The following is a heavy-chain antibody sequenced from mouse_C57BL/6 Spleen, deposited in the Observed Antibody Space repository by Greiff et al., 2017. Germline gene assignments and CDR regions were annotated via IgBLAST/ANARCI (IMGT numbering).Heavy chain of an antibody. Sequence: QVQLKQPGAELVMPGASVKLSCKASGYSFTSYWMHWVKPRPGKGLEWIGEIDPSASYTNSNQKFKGKSTLTVDKSSSTADMQLSRLTSEDSAVYYCARTTTGVAWYFDVWGTGTTVTVSS. V-gene: IGHV1-69*01. J-gene: IGHJ1*03. CDR3: ARTTTGVAWYFDV. CDR2: IDPSASYT. D-gene: IGHD1-1*01. CDR1: GYSFTSYW.